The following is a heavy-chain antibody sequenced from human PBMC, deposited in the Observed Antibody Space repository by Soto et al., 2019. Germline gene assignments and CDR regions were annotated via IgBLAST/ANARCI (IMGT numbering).Heavy chain of an antibody. Sequence: QVQLQESGPGLVKPSQTLSLTCSVSGGAISRGGYYWSWIRQHPGKGLEWIGYRYYTGSTSYTPSLQFRLTLSVDPSKHKFSLKLSSVTAADTAGYYCARFRSWPNYYFDYWGQGTLVTVSS. CDR1: GGAISRGGYY. CDR3: ARFRSWPNYYFDY. V-gene: IGHV4-31*03. J-gene: IGHJ4*02. CDR2: RYYTGST. D-gene: IGHD1-26*01.